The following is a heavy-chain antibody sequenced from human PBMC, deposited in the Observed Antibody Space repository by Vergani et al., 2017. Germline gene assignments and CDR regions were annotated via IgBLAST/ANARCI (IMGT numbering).Heavy chain of an antibody. CDR2: INAGNGNT. D-gene: IGHD3-10*01. CDR1: GYTFTRYA. J-gene: IGHJ3*01. Sequence: QVQLVQSGAEVKKPWASVKVSCKASGYTFTRYAMHWVRQAPGQRLEWMGWINAGNGNTKYSQEFQGRVTISRDTSASTAYMELSSLRSEDTAVYYCARGTWGLTYYYLYWGQGTMVTVSS. CDR3: ARGTWGLTYYYLY. V-gene: IGHV1-3*01.